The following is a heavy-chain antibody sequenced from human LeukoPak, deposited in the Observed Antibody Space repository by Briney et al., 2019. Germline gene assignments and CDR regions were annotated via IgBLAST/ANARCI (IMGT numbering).Heavy chain of an antibody. CDR3: ARARRYHDILTGHTAGDWFDP. Sequence: ASVKVSCKASGYTFTSYDINWVRQATGQGLEWMGWMNPNSGNTGYAQKFQGRVTMTRNTSISTAYMELSSLRSEDTAVYYCARARRYHDILTGHTAGDWFDPWGQGTLVTVSS. CDR1: GYTFTSYD. V-gene: IGHV1-8*02. J-gene: IGHJ5*02. D-gene: IGHD3-9*01. CDR2: MNPNSGNT.